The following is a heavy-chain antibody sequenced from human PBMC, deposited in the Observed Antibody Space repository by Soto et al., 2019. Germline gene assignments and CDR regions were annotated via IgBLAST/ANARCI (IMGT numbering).Heavy chain of an antibody. CDR2: IYPGDSDT. CDR1: GYSFTTYW. CDR3: ARTRSFTLGFYYDGMDV. D-gene: IGHD6-6*01. J-gene: IGHJ6*02. Sequence: GESLKISCKGSGYSFTTYWIGWVRQMPGKGLEWMGIIYPGDSDTRYSPSFQGQVTISADKSLRTAYLQWTSLKASDTALYYCARTRSFTLGFYYDGMDVWGQGTTVTVSS. V-gene: IGHV5-51*01.